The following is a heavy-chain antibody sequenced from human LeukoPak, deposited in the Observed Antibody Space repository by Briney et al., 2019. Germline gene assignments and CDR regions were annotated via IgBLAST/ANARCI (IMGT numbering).Heavy chain of an antibody. CDR1: GFTFSSYA. D-gene: IGHD6-19*01. V-gene: IGHV3-23*01. Sequence: GGSLRLSCAASGFTFSSYAMSWVRQAPGKGLEWVSAISGSGGSTYYADSVKGRFTISRDNAKNSLYLQMNSLRAEDTAVYYCARAQDAYSSGWYDWGQGTLVTVSS. CDR2: ISGSGGST. J-gene: IGHJ4*02. CDR3: ARAQDAYSSGWYD.